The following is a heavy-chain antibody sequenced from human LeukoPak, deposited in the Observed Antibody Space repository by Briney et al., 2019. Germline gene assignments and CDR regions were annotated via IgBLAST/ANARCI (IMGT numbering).Heavy chain of an antibody. CDR2: IYYTGRT. V-gene: IGHV4-30-4*01. Sequence: KPSQTLSLTCIVSGGSISSGDFHWSWVRQPPGKGLEWIGYIYYTGRTYYNPSLKSRATISVDTSKNHVSLKLSSVTAADTAVYFCARVGGSSSILTAFDIWGQGTMVTVSS. CDR1: GGSISSGDFH. J-gene: IGHJ3*02. D-gene: IGHD6-6*01. CDR3: ARVGGSSSILTAFDI.